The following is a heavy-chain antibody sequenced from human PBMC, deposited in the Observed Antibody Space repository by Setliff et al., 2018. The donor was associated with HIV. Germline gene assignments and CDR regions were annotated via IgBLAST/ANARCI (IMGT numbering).Heavy chain of an antibody. CDR2: IKQDGSEK. J-gene: IGHJ4*02. Sequence: GSLRLSCAASGFTFSSYWMSWVRQAPGKGLEWVANIKQDGSEKYYVDSVKGRFTISRDNAKNSLYLQMNSLRAEDTAVYYCARDCRHSSGCPQGYWGQGTLVTVSS. V-gene: IGHV3-7*01. D-gene: IGHD6-19*01. CDR3: ARDCRHSSGCPQGY. CDR1: GFTFSSYW.